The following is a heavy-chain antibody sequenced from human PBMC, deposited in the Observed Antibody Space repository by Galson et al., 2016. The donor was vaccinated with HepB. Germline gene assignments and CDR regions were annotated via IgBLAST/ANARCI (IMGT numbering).Heavy chain of an antibody. CDR1: GLTFSSYG. CDR2: ISWNSGSI. D-gene: IGHD3-22*01. Sequence: SLRLSCAASGLTFSSYGMHWVRQAPGKGLEWVSGISWNSGSIGYADSVKGRYTISRDMTKNSLYLQMNSLRAEDTAVYYCARVASLAYYYDCSGSRIPNFFDYWSQGTLVTVSS. CDR3: ARVASLAYYYDCSGSRIPNFFDY. V-gene: IGHV3-48*01. J-gene: IGHJ4*02.